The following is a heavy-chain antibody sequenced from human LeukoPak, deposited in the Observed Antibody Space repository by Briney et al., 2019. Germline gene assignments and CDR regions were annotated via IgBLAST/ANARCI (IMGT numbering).Heavy chain of an antibody. J-gene: IGHJ6*02. CDR1: GFTFSTYW. CDR2: IKQDGSEK. V-gene: IGHV3-7*01. D-gene: IGHD4-17*01. Sequence: GGSLRLSCAASGFTFSTYWMSWVRQAPGKGLEWVANIKQDGSEKYYVDSVKGRFTISRDNAKNSLYLQMNTLRAEDTAVYYCARDGDYGDSGYYYGMDVWGQGTTVTVSS. CDR3: ARDGDYGDSGYYYGMDV.